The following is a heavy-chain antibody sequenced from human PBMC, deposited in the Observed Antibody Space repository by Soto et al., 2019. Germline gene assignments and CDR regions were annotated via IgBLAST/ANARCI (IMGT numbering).Heavy chain of an antibody. CDR1: GFTFSSYT. D-gene: IGHD6-19*01. CDR3: AREDNSGWYYFDY. CDR2: ISVTSTYI. Sequence: PGGSLRLSCAASGFTFSSYTMNWVHQAPGKGLEWVSSISVTSTYIYYADSLKGRFTISRDNAKNSLYLQMNSLRAEDTAVYYCAREDNSGWYYFDYWGRGTLVTVSS. V-gene: IGHV3-21*01. J-gene: IGHJ4*02.